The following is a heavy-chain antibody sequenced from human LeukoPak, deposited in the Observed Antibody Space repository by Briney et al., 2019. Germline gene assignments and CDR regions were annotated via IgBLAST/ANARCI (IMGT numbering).Heavy chain of an antibody. CDR1: GASVSSSNYY. Sequence: SETLSLTCTVSGASVSSSNYYWGWLRQPPGKGPEWVGSVYYTGSTYHNPSLKSRVTMSIDTSRNQFSLKLSSVTAADTAMYYCAREDSGISDNAFDIWGKGTMVTISS. CDR3: AREDSGISDNAFDI. D-gene: IGHD1-26*01. J-gene: IGHJ3*02. V-gene: IGHV4-39*07. CDR2: VYYTGST.